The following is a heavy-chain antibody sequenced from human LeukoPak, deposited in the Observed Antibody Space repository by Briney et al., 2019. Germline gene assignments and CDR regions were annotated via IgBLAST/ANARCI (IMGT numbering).Heavy chain of an antibody. CDR2: IKQDGSEK. J-gene: IGHJ4*02. Sequence: PGGSLRLSCAASGFTFSSYWMSWVRQAPGKGLEWVANIKQDGSEKYYVDSVKGRFTISRDNAKNSLYLQMNSLRAEDTAVYYCARDYQSGSLFFDYWGQGTLVTVSS. D-gene: IGHD1-26*01. CDR1: GFTFSSYW. CDR3: ARDYQSGSLFFDY. V-gene: IGHV3-7*01.